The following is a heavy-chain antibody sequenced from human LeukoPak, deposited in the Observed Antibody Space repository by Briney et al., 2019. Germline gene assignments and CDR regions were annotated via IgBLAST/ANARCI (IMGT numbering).Heavy chain of an antibody. V-gene: IGHV3-53*01. CDR3: ASVSGGTEYYFDY. J-gene: IGHJ4*02. Sequence: GGSLRLSCAASGFTFSSNYMSWVRQAPGKGLEWVSVIYSGGSTYYSDSVKGRFTISRDNSKNTLYLQMNSLRAEDTAVYYCASVSGGTEYYFDYWGQGTLVTVSS. D-gene: IGHD2-15*01. CDR1: GFTFSSNY. CDR2: IYSGGST.